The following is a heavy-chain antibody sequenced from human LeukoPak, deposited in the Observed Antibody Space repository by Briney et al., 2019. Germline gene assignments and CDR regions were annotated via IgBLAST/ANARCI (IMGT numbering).Heavy chain of an antibody. Sequence: SETLSLTCTASGGSISSSSYNWGWIRQPPGKGLEWIGIIDNSGTTFYNPSLKSRVSISVDTSKDQVSLKLRSVTAADTAVYYCARPPGIAAAWFDPWGQGTLVTVSS. V-gene: IGHV4-39*01. D-gene: IGHD6-13*01. J-gene: IGHJ5*02. CDR2: IDNSGTT. CDR1: GGSISSSSYN. CDR3: ARPPGIAAAWFDP.